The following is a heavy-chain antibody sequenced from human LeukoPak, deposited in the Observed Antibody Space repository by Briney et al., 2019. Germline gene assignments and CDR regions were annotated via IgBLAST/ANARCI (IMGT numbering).Heavy chain of an antibody. Sequence: ASVKVSCKASGYTFTSYGISWVRQAPGQGLEWMGWISAYNGNTNYAQKLQGRVTMTTDTSTSTAYMELRSLRSDDTAVYYCARAPRLVIILPGYYYYGMDVWGQGTTVTVSS. CDR1: GYTFTSYG. V-gene: IGHV1-18*01. CDR2: ISAYNGNT. D-gene: IGHD3-9*01. CDR3: ARAPRLVIILPGYYYYGMDV. J-gene: IGHJ6*02.